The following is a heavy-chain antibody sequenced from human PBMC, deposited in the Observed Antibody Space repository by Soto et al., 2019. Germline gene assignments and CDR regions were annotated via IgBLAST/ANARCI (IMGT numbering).Heavy chain of an antibody. CDR2: SLPIFRTA. CDR3: ARVETQRYYFGMYF. D-gene: IGHD2-15*01. V-gene: IGHV1-69*12. Sequence: QVQLVQSGAEVKKPGSSVKASCKASGGTCISYAISWVRQAHRQGLEWMGGSLPIFRTADYAKKFQGRVPITADESTSTADMELSSLRSEDTAMYNCARVETQRYYFGMYFWCQGTTVTVSS. CDR1: GGTCISYA. J-gene: IGHJ6*02.